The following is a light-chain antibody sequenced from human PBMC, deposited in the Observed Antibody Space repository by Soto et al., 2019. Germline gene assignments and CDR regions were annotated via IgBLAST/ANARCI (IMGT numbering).Light chain of an antibody. Sequence: QYVLTQPPSASGTPGQRVTISCSGSSSNIGSNTVNWYQQLPGTAPKLLIYNNNQRPSGVPDRFSGSKSGTSASLAISGLQSEDEADYSCAAWDDSLNGLVFGTGTKVTVL. V-gene: IGLV1-44*01. CDR1: SSNIGSNT. CDR3: AAWDDSLNGLV. CDR2: NNN. J-gene: IGLJ1*01.